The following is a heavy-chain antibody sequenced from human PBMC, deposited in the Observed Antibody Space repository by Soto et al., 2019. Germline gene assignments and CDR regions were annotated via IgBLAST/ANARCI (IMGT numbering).Heavy chain of an antibody. Sequence: QVQLVESGGGVVQPGGSLRLSCAASGFTFSSYGMHWVRQAPGKGLEWVAVIWYDGSNKYYADSVKGRFTISRDNSKNTLYLQMNSLRAEDTAVYYCARDLSGSYLDYWGQGTLVTVSS. CDR1: GFTFSSYG. D-gene: IGHD1-26*01. J-gene: IGHJ4*02. V-gene: IGHV3-33*01. CDR2: IWYDGSNK. CDR3: ARDLSGSYLDY.